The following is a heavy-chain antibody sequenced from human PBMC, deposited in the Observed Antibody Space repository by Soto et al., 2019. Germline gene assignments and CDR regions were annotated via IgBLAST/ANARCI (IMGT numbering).Heavy chain of an antibody. CDR2: IIPIFGTA. CDR3: VARYYDSSGYPQFDY. Sequence: GASVKVSCKASGGTFSSYAISWVRQAPGQGLEWMGGIIPIFGTANYAQKFQGRVTITADESTSTAYMELSSLRSEDTAVYYCVARYYDSSGYPQFDYWGQGTLVTVSS. D-gene: IGHD3-22*01. CDR1: GGTFSSYA. V-gene: IGHV1-69*13. J-gene: IGHJ4*02.